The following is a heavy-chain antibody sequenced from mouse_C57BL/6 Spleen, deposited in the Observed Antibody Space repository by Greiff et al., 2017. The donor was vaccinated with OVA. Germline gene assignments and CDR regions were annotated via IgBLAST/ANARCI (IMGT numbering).Heavy chain of an antibody. CDR3: ARRGTGTSIDD. CDR1: GFTFSDYG. Sequence: VQLQQSGGGLVKPGGSLKLSCAASGFTFSDYGMHWVRQAPEKGLEWVAYISSGSSTIYYADTVKGRFTISRDNAKNTLFLQMTSLKAEDTAMYYSARRGTGTSIDDWGQGTTLTVSS. J-gene: IGHJ2*01. V-gene: IGHV5-17*01. D-gene: IGHD4-1*01. CDR2: ISSGSSTI.